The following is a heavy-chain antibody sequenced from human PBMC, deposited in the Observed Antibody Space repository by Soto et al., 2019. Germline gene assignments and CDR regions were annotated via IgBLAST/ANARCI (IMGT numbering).Heavy chain of an antibody. CDR3: ARDGGRHSGGIDY. CDR2: IIHIIGTA. D-gene: IGHD1-26*01. V-gene: IGHV1-69*01. J-gene: IGHJ4*02. CDR1: GGTFSSYS. Sequence: QVQLVQSGAEVKKPGSSVKVSCKASGGTFSSYSINWVRQAPGQGLEWMGEIIHIIGTANYEQKFQGRVTITADESTSTAYMELSSLRSEDTAVYYCARDGGRHSGGIDYWGQGTLVTVSS.